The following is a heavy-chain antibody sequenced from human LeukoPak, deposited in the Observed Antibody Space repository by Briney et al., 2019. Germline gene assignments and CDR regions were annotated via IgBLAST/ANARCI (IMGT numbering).Heavy chain of an antibody. CDR1: GFSVSSNY. CDR2: IYSGGNT. J-gene: IGHJ4*02. D-gene: IGHD3-3*01. CDR3: AKGIYDFWSGYFDY. Sequence: GGSLRLSCAASGFSVSSNYMSWVRQAPGKGLEWVSVIYSGGNTYYADSVKGRFTISRDNSKNTLYLQMSSLRAEDTAVYYCAKGIYDFWSGYFDYWGQGTLVTVSS. V-gene: IGHV3-53*01.